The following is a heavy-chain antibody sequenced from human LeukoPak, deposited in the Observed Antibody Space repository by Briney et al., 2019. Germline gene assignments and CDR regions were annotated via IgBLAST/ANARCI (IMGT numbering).Heavy chain of an antibody. Sequence: GGSLRLSYAASGFTFSSYWMSWVRQAPGKGLEWVANIKQDGSEKYYVDSVKGRFTISRDNAKNSLYLQMNSLRAEDTAVYYCARDSSYYDFWSGDYYYYMDVWGKGTTVTVSS. J-gene: IGHJ6*03. CDR1: GFTFSSYW. V-gene: IGHV3-7*01. D-gene: IGHD3-3*01. CDR2: IKQDGSEK. CDR3: ARDSSYYDFWSGDYYYYMDV.